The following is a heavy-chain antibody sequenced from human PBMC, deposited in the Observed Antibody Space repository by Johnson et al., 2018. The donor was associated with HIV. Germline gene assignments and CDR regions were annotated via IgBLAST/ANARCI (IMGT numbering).Heavy chain of an antibody. CDR2: ISSSGSTI. D-gene: IGHD3-22*01. CDR1: GFTFSDYY. V-gene: IGHV3-11*04. J-gene: IGHJ3*02. CDR3: ASDPVVPHAFDI. Sequence: QVQLVESGGGLVKPGGSLRLSCAASGFTFSDYYMSWIRQAPGKGLEWVSSISSSGSTIYYADSVKGRFTISRDNSKNTLYLQMNSLTIEDAVVYYCASDPVVPHAFDIWGQGTIVTVSS.